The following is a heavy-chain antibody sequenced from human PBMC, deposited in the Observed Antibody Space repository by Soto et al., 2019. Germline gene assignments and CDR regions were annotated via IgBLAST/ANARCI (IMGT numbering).Heavy chain of an antibody. V-gene: IGHV3-74*01. CDR3: ARGDCVGGTCYSLAGSFYYYMDV. CDR1: GFTFSNYW. D-gene: IGHD2-15*01. CDR2: INNDGSVS. Sequence: EVQLVESGGGLVQPGGSLRLSCVASGFTFSNYWMYWVRQAPGEGLVWVSRINNDGSVSSYADSVKGRLTISRDNVKNTLYLQMDSLRAEDTAVYYCARGDCVGGTCYSLAGSFYYYMDVCGKGTTVTVFS. J-gene: IGHJ6*03.